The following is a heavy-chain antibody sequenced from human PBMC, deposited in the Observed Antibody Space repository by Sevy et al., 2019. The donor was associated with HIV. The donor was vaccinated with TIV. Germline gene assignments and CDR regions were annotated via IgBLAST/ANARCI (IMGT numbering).Heavy chain of an antibody. V-gene: IGHV3-23*01. Sequence: GGSLRLSCAASGFNFGSYAMSWVRQAPGKGLEWVSAISGSGGSTYYADSVKGRFTISRDNSKNTLDLQMNSLRAEDTAIYYCAKDNHYDSRGYYHGMRPSEGAFDIWGQGTMVTVSS. D-gene: IGHD3-22*01. CDR2: ISGSGGST. CDR1: GFNFGSYA. CDR3: AKDNHYDSRGYYHGMRPSEGAFDI. J-gene: IGHJ3*02.